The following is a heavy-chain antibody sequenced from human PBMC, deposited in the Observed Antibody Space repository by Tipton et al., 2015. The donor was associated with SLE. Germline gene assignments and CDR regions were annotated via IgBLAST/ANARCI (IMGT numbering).Heavy chain of an antibody. CDR2: IDPSDSYT. J-gene: IGHJ3*02. D-gene: IGHD7-27*01. CDR3: ARAQAPLKSGAFDI. V-gene: IGHV5-10-1*04. Sequence: QLVQSGAEVKKPGESLRISCKGSGYSFTIYWISWVRQMPGKGLEWMGNIDPSDSYTRYRPSFQGQVTISADKSISTAYLQWSSLKASDTAMYYCARAQAPLKSGAFDIWGQGTMVTVSS. CDR1: GYSFTIYW.